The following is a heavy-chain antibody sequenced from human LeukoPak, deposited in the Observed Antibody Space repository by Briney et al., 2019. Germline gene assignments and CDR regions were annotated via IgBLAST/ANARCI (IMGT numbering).Heavy chain of an antibody. CDR2: IYTSGST. J-gene: IGHJ5*02. CDR1: GGSISSGSYY. V-gene: IGHV4-61*02. CDR3: ARGHNWFDP. Sequence: SQTLSLTCTVSGGSISSGSYYWSWIRQPAGKGLEWIGRIYTSGSTNYNPSLKSRVTISVDTSKNQFSLKLSSVTAADTAVYYCARGHNWFDPWGQGTLVTVSS.